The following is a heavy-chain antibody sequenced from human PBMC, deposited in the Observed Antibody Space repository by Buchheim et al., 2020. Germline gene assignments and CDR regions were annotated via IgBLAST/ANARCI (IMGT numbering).Heavy chain of an antibody. CDR2: ISYDGSNK. V-gene: IGHV3-30*18. J-gene: IGHJ6*02. Sequence: QVQLVESGGGVVQPGRSLRLSCAASGFTFSSYGMHWVRQAPGKGLEWVAVISYDGSNKYYADSVKGRFTISRDNSKNTLYLQMNSLRAEDTAVYYYAKDTHYYDSSGYYPNYYYYYGMDVWGQGTT. CDR3: AKDTHYYDSSGYYPNYYYYYGMDV. CDR1: GFTFSSYG. D-gene: IGHD3-22*01.